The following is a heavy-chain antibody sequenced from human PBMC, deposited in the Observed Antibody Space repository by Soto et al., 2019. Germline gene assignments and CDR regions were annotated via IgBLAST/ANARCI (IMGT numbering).Heavy chain of an antibody. D-gene: IGHD2-21*01. Sequence: SETLSLTCAVYGGSFSGYYWSWIRQPPGKGLEWIGEINHSGSTNYNPSLKSRVTISVDTSKNQFSLKLSSVTAADTAVYYCARRIPLLRGFDYWGQGTLVTVST. V-gene: IGHV4-34*01. CDR3: ARRIPLLRGFDY. CDR2: INHSGST. J-gene: IGHJ4*02. CDR1: GGSFSGYY.